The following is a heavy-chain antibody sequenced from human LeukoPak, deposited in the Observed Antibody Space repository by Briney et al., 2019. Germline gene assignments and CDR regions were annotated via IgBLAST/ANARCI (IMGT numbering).Heavy chain of an antibody. CDR1: GFTFSIYA. Sequence: GGSLRLSCAASGFTFSIYAMCWVRQVPGKGLEWVSIINDSGGSTYYSDSVKGRFTISRDNSKNTLYPQMSSLRAEDTAVYFCAKGRSDCYLSDLDYWGQGNLVTVSS. D-gene: IGHD2-21*02. CDR2: INDSGGST. V-gene: IGHV3-23*01. CDR3: AKGRSDCYLSDLDY. J-gene: IGHJ4*02.